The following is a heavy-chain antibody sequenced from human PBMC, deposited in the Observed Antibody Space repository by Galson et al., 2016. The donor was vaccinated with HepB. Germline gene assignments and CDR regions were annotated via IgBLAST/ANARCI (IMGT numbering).Heavy chain of an antibody. CDR2: DSMDGRRK. Sequence: SLRLSCAASGFTFSGYGMHWVRQAPGKGLEWVAADSMDGRRKWYAESVEGRFTISRDNFNNMLYLQMSSLIPGDTAVYFCAKRHEYCPPVGCSVDYWGQGTLVSVSS. V-gene: IGHV3-30*18. J-gene: IGHJ4*02. D-gene: IGHD2/OR15-2a*01. CDR3: AKRHEYCPPVGCSVDY. CDR1: GFTFSGYG.